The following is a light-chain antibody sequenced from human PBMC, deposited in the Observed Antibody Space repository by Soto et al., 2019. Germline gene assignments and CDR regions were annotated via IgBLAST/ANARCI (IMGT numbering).Light chain of an antibody. CDR3: QSYDSSLSWV. J-gene: IGLJ3*02. Sequence: QSVLTQPPSVSGAPGQRVTISCTGSSSNIGAGYDVHWYQQLPGTAPKLLIYGNSNRPSGVPDRFSASKSGTSASLAITGLQAEDEAYYYCQSYDSSLSWVFGGGTKLTVL. CDR2: GNS. V-gene: IGLV1-40*01. CDR1: SSNIGAGYD.